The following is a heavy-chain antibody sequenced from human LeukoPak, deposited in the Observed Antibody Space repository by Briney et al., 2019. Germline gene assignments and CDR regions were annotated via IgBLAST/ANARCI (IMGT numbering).Heavy chain of an antibody. CDR1: AYSISSHCY. V-gene: IGHV4-38-2*02. D-gene: IGHD1-26*01. J-gene: IGHJ4*02. CDR2: MYHSGST. Sequence: SETLSLTCTVSAYSISSHCYWGWTRQSPGKGLEWIGSMYHSGSTYSNPSLKSRVTMSVDTSKNQFSLRLSSVTAADTAVYYCARQDVGGRYFDYWGQGTLVTVSS. CDR3: ARQDVGGRYFDY.